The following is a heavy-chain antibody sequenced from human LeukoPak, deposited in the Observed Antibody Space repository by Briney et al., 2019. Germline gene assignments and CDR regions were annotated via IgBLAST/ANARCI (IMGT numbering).Heavy chain of an antibody. Sequence: GGSLRLSCAASGFTFSDFYMTWIRQAPGKGLEWISYITSAGSTYYAGSVKGRFTISRDNAKNSLYLQMNSLRAEDTALYYCARAQAVAGTERAYYFDYWGQGTLVTVSS. CDR3: ARAQAVAGTERAYYFDY. CDR2: ITSAGST. J-gene: IGHJ4*02. CDR1: GFTFSDFY. V-gene: IGHV3-11*01. D-gene: IGHD6-19*01.